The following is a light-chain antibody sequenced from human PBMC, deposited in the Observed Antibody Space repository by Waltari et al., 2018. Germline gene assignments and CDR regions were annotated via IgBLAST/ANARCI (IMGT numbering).Light chain of an antibody. Sequence: IVCTQSPDPLVLSPGETTTHACRARQSVSRSLAWYQQKTGQAPRLLIYDASRRATGIPYRFSGSGSGTDFSLTISRLEPEDFAVYYCQNYVRLPATFGQGTKVEI. V-gene: IGKV3-20*01. CDR2: DAS. CDR1: QSVSRS. J-gene: IGKJ1*01. CDR3: QNYVRLPAT.